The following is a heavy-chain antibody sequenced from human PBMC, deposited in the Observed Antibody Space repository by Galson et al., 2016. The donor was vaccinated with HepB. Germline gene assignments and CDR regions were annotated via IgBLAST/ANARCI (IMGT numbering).Heavy chain of an antibody. V-gene: IGHV3-33*01. CDR1: GITFSNYG. D-gene: IGHD3-10*01. CDR2: IWYDGSNK. Sequence: SLRLSCAASGITFSNYGMHWVRQAPGKGLEWVAVIWYDGSNKYYADSVKGRFAISRDNSKNTLYLQMNSLRAKDTAVYYCARARPLRARNSMDVWGQGTTVTVSS. J-gene: IGHJ6*02. CDR3: ARARPLRARNSMDV.